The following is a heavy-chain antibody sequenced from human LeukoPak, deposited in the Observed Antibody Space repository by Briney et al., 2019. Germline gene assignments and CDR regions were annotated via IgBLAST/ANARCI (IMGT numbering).Heavy chain of an antibody. V-gene: IGHV4-59*08. CDR3: AKGGVTATRYGMDV. J-gene: IGHJ6*02. CDR2: IYYIGSA. Sequence: SETLSLTCTVSGGSISINYWSWIRQPPGKGLEWIGYIYYIGSANYNPPLKSRVTISLDTPKNQFSLKLSSVTAADTAVYYCAKGGVTATRYGMDVWGQGTTVTVSS. CDR1: GGSISINY. D-gene: IGHD2-21*02.